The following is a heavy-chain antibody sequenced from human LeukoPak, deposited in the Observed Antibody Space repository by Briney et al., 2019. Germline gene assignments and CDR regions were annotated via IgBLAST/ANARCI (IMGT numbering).Heavy chain of an antibody. Sequence: GGSLRLSCAASGFTFSSYSMNWVRQAPGKGLEWVSSISSSSSYIYYADSVKGRFTISRDNAKNSLYLQMNSLRAEDTAVYYCARGGLLWFGELLYHFDYWGQGTLITVSS. V-gene: IGHV3-21*01. CDR2: ISSSSSYI. J-gene: IGHJ4*02. CDR1: GFTFSSYS. CDR3: ARGGLLWFGELLYHFDY. D-gene: IGHD3-10*01.